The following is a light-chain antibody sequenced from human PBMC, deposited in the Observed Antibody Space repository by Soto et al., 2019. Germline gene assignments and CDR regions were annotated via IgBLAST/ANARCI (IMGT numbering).Light chain of an antibody. V-gene: IGLV2-14*01. CDR2: EVS. CDR3: TSFTTISTWV. CDR1: SSDVGGYNY. J-gene: IGLJ3*02. Sequence: QSALTQPASVSGSPGQSITISCTGTSSDVGGYNYVSWFQQHPGKAPKLKIYEVSNRPSGVSNRFSGSKSGNTASLTISELPAEDEADYYCTSFTTISTWVFGGGTKVTVL.